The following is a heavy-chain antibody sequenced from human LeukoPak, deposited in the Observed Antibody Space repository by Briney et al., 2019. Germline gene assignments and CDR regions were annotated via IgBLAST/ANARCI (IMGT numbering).Heavy chain of an antibody. CDR3: ARESIVGATGAFDI. D-gene: IGHD1-26*01. Sequence: PGGSLRLSCAASGFTFSSYAMHWARQAPGKGLEYVSAISSNGGSTYYANSVKGRFTISRDNSKNTLYLQMGSLRAEDMAVYYCARESIVGATGAFDIWGQGTMVTVSS. CDR2: ISSNGGST. CDR1: GFTFSSYA. J-gene: IGHJ3*02. V-gene: IGHV3-64*01.